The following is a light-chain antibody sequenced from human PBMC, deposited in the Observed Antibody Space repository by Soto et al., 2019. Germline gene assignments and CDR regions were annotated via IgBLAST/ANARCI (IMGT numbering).Light chain of an antibody. V-gene: IGKV4-1*01. CDR2: WAS. J-gene: IGKJ2*01. CDR1: QSVLYSSHNKNY. Sequence: IVMTQSPDSLAVSLGERATINCKSSQSVLYSSHNKNYLAGYQQKPGQPPKLLIYWASTRESGVPVRFSGSRSGTDFTLTISSLQAEDVAVYYCHQYYTTPPLYTFGQGTKVEIK. CDR3: HQYYTTPPLYT.